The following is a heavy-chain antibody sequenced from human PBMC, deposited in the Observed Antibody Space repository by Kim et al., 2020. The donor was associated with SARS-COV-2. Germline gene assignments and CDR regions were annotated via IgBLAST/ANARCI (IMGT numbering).Heavy chain of an antibody. V-gene: IGHV3-33*06. CDR3: AKERRKYCSGGSCHLEY. J-gene: IGHJ4*02. Sequence: AKGRFTNSRDNSKNTLYLQMNNLGAEDTAVYYCAKERRKYCSGGSCHLEYWGQGTLVTVSS. D-gene: IGHD2-15*01.